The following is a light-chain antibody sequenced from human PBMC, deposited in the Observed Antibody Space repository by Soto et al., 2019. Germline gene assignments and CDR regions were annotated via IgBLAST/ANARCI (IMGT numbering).Light chain of an antibody. J-gene: IGKJ5*01. V-gene: IGKV3-15*01. CDR1: QSVSSK. CDR2: SAS. CDR3: QQYNNWPPIT. Sequence: VIAHSPATLSVSPGETATLYYSASQSVSSKLAWYQQKPGQAPRLLIYSASTRATGIPARFSGSGSGTEFTLTISSLQSEDFAVYYCQQYNNWPPITFGQGTRLEIK.